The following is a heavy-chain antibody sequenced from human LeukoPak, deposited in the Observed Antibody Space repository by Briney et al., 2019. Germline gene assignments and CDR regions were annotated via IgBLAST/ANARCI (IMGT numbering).Heavy chain of an antibody. CDR1: EYSFTTYR. Sequence: GESLKISCKGSEYSFTTYRIAWVRQMPGKGLEWMGIIYPGDSETRYSPSFQGQVTISADKSISTAYLQWSSLKASDTAMYYCARLHNFWNNYYTAYYFDFWGQGTLVTVSS. CDR2: IYPGDSET. CDR3: ARLHNFWNNYYTAYYFDF. D-gene: IGHD3-3*01. J-gene: IGHJ4*02. V-gene: IGHV5-51*01.